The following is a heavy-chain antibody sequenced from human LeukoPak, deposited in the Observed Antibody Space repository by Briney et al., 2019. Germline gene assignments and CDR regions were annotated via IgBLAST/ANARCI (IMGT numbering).Heavy chain of an antibody. CDR3: AVDCSSPSCYGQSAFDI. CDR1: GFTFSSYY. CDR2: ISTGGDRA. V-gene: IGHV3-23*01. J-gene: IGHJ3*02. Sequence: GGSLRLSCVASGFTFSSYYMQWVRQDPRKGLEWVSAISTGGDRAYYADSVKGRFTTSRDNSRNTLYLQLNSLRAEDTAIYYCAVDCSSPSCYGQSAFDIWGQGTMVTVSS. D-gene: IGHD2-2*01.